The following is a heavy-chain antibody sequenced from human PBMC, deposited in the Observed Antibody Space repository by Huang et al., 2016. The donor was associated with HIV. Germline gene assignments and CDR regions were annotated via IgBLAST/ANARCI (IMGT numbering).Heavy chain of an antibody. CDR2: IYHSGTT. CDR3: ARTGVAVSDDPEYFQH. CDR1: GDSINSNTFY. J-gene: IGHJ1*01. D-gene: IGHD3-3*01. V-gene: IGHV4-39*02. Sequence: LQESGPGLVGPSETLSLTCAVSGDSINSNTFYWGWIRRPPGKALAWIGSIYHSGTTYDNPALKRRARIAVDASKNRIFLHLRSVTAADTGVYYCARTGVAVSDDPEYFQHWGQGALVTIS.